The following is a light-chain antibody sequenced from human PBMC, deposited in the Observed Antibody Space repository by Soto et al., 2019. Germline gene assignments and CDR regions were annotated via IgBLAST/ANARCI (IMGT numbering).Light chain of an antibody. Sequence: QSALTQPPSASGSPGQSVTISCTGTSSDVGGYNYVSWYQQYPGRAPKLMIYEVTKRPSGVPDRFSGSKSGNTASLTVSGLQAEDEADYYCNSYAASNSFYFVFGGGTKLTVL. CDR1: SSDVGGYNY. J-gene: IGLJ3*02. CDR2: EVT. V-gene: IGLV2-8*01. CDR3: NSYAASNSFYFV.